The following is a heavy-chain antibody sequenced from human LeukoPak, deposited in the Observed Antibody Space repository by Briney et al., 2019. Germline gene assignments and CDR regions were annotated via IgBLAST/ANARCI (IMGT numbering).Heavy chain of an antibody. CDR1: GFTLSSYW. J-gene: IGHJ4*02. V-gene: IGHV3-74*01. CDR3: TRSDSGQIDY. CDR2: INSDGSST. Sequence: GGSLRLSCATSGFTLSSYWMHWVRQAPGKGLVWVSRINSDGSSTTYADSVKGRFTISRDNAKNTLYLQMNSLRAEDTALYYRTRSDSGQIDYWGQGTLVSVSS. D-gene: IGHD5-12*01.